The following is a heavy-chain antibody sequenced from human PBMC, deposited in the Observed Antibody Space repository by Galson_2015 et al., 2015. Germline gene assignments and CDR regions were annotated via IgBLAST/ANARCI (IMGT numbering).Heavy chain of an antibody. CDR3: ARMHNPDRGCSGYESDYYGSMGV. Sequence: SVKVSCKASGGTFSSYAISWVRQAPGQGLEWMGGIIPIFGTANYAQKFQGRVTITADESTSTAYMELSNLRSEDTAVYYCARMHNPDRGCSGYESDYYGSMGVWGKGTTATVSS. D-gene: IGHD6-19*01. CDR2: IIPIFGTA. V-gene: IGHV1-69*13. CDR1: GGTFSSYA. J-gene: IGHJ6*03.